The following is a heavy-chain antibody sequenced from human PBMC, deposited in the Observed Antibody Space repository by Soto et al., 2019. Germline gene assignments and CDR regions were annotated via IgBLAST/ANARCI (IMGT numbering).Heavy chain of an antibody. J-gene: IGHJ6*02. Sequence: SVKVSCKASGGTFSSYAISWVRQAPGQGLEWMGGIIPIFGTANYAQKFQGRVTITRDTSASTAYMELSSLRSEDTAVYYCARDLLWFGELLYAYYYYGMDVWGQGTTVTVSS. CDR3: ARDLLWFGELLYAYYYYGMDV. D-gene: IGHD3-10*01. CDR2: IIPIFGTA. CDR1: GGTFSSYA. V-gene: IGHV1-69*05.